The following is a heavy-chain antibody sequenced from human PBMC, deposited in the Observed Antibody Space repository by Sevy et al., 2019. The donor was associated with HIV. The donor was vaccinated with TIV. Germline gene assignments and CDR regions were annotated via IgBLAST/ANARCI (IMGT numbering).Heavy chain of an antibody. CDR3: AREGSPYDTYYYYYGMDV. V-gene: IGHV3-7*01. CDR1: GFTFKNVW. J-gene: IGHJ6*02. D-gene: IGHD5-12*01. Sequence: GGSLRLSCVASGFTFKNVWMSWVRQAPGKGLEWVANIKQDGSEKYYVDSVKGRFTISRDNSQNSLFLQMNTLRAEDTAVYYCAREGSPYDTYYYYYGMDVWGQGTTVTVSS. CDR2: IKQDGSEK.